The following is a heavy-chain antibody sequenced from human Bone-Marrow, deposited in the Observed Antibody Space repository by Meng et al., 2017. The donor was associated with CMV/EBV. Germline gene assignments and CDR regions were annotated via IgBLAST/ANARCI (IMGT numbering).Heavy chain of an antibody. V-gene: IGHV3-21*06. CDR2: ITSSSTYM. J-gene: IGHJ3*02. CDR3: ARWTKAGFNM. D-gene: IGHD3/OR15-3a*01. Sequence: GGSLRLSCVASGFTFGDHSMNWVRQAPGKGLEWVSSITSSSTYMHYADSMKGRFTISRDNAKNSLFLQMNSLTAEDTAVYYCARWTKAGFNMWGQGTRVTVSS. CDR1: GFTFGDHS.